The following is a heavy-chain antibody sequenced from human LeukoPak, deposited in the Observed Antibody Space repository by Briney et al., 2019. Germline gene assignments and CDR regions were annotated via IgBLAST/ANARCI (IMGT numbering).Heavy chain of an antibody. J-gene: IGHJ4*02. CDR3: ARGRTVTAKPSFDY. CDR1: GFTFSSYA. V-gene: IGHV3-64*01. D-gene: IGHD1-7*01. Sequence: GGSLRLSCAASGFTFSSYAMHWVRLAPGKGLEYVSAISSNGGSTYYANSVKGRFTISRDNSKNTLYLQMGSLRAEDMAVYYCARGRTVTAKPSFDYWGQGTLVTVSS. CDR2: ISSNGGST.